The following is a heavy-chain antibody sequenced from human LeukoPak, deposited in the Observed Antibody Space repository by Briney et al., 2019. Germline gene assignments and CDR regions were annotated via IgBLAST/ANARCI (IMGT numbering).Heavy chain of an antibody. Sequence: SETLSLTCTVSGGSISSYYWSWIRQPPGKGLEWIGYIYYSGSTNYNPSLKSRVTISVDTSKNQFSLKLSSVTAADTAVYYCARGIMGVAMAGTVYSYYGMDVWGQGTTVTVSS. D-gene: IGHD6-19*01. V-gene: IGHV4-59*01. J-gene: IGHJ6*02. CDR2: IYYSGST. CDR3: ARGIMGVAMAGTVYSYYGMDV. CDR1: GGSISSYY.